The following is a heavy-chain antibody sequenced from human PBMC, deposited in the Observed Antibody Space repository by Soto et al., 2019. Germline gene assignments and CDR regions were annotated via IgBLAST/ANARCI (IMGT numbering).Heavy chain of an antibody. J-gene: IGHJ4*02. CDR1: GFTFGSYW. CDR3: AKDGSTDHYFDY. Sequence: EVQLVESGGGLVQPGGSLRLSCAVSGFTFGSYWMNWVRLIPGKGLEWVAYIKPDGSATYYVDSVKGRFTISRDNAKNSLYLQMNSLRAEDTAVYYCAKDGSTDHYFDYWGQGTLVTVSS. V-gene: IGHV3-7*03. D-gene: IGHD2-2*01. CDR2: IKPDGSAT.